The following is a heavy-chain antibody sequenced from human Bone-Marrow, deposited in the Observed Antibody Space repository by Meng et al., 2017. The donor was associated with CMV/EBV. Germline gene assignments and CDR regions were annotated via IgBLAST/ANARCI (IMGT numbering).Heavy chain of an antibody. CDR3: AIGRGFGELLGY. CDR1: GYNFTGYY. D-gene: IGHD3-10*01. Sequence: ASEKVSCKASGYNFTGYYMHWVRQAPGQGLEWMGWINPNSGGTNYAQKFQGRVTMTRDTSISTAYMELSRLRSEDTAVYYCAIGRGFGELLGYWGQGTLVTVSS. J-gene: IGHJ4*02. CDR2: INPNSGGT. V-gene: IGHV1-2*02.